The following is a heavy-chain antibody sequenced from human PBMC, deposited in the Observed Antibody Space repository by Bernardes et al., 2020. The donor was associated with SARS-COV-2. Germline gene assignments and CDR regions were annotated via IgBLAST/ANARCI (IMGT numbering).Heavy chain of an antibody. CDR3: AALDR. V-gene: IGHV3-15*05. D-gene: IGHD3-3*02. Sequence: GGSLRLSCAGSGFTVADTTMIWVRQGPGKGLEWVGRLKRKAEGGTADYAAPVEGRFTISRDESRNTFSLEMNSLTIEDTATYYCAALDRWGQGTLVTVSS. J-gene: IGHJ4*01. CDR1: GFTVADTT. CDR2: LKRKAEGGTA.